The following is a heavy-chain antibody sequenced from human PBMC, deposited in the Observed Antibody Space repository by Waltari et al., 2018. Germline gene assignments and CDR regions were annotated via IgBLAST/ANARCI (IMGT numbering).Heavy chain of an antibody. V-gene: IGHV4-59*11. D-gene: IGHD2-2*01. CDR3: ARDRVVPADEPDYYGLDV. J-gene: IGHJ6*02. CDR2: IYYNGAP. CDR1: RGSIRSHY. Sequence: QVHLQESGPGQVKPSETLSLTCDVSRGSIRSHYWSWIRRPPGKGLEWNGYIYYNGAPNYNPSLMSRVTISVDTAKNQFSLKLSSVTAADTAVYYCARDRVVPADEPDYYGLDVWGQGTTVTVSS.